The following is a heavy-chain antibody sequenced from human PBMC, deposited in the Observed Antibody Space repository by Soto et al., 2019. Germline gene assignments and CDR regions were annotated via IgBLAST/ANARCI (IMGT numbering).Heavy chain of an antibody. D-gene: IGHD2-15*01. CDR2: INPNSGGT. CDR3: ARDVNYCSGGSCYRAYGMDV. V-gene: IGHV1-2*04. J-gene: IGHJ6*02. CDR1: GYTFTGYY. Sequence: ASVKVSCKASGYTFTGYYMHWVRQAPGQGLEWMGWINPNSGGTNYAQKFQGWVTMTRDTSISTAYMELSRLRSDDTAVYYCARDVNYCSGGSCYRAYGMDVWGQGTTVTVSS.